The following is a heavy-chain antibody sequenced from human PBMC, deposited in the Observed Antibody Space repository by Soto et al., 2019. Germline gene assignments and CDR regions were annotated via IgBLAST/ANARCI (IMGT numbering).Heavy chain of an antibody. D-gene: IGHD4-17*01. Sequence: KSSETLSLTCTVSGGSISSYYWSWIRQPPGKGLEWIGYIYYSGSTNYNPSLKSRVTISVDTSKYQFSLKLSSVTAADTAVYYCASLHATTVTPQSWGQGTLVTVSS. J-gene: IGHJ4*02. CDR2: IYYSGST. V-gene: IGHV4-59*01. CDR1: GGSISSYY. CDR3: ASLHATTVTPQS.